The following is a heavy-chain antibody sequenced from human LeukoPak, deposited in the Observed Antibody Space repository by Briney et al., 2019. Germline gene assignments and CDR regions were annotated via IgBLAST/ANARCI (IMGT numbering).Heavy chain of an antibody. Sequence: PGGSLRLSCTVSGFTVSSNSMSWVRQAPGKGLEWVSFIYSDNTHYSDSVKGRFTISRDNSKNTLYLQMNSLRVEDTAVYYCAKDSRWDLTRLFDNWGQGTLVIVSS. CDR1: GFTVSSNS. J-gene: IGHJ4*02. D-gene: IGHD1-26*01. V-gene: IGHV3-53*01. CDR3: AKDSRWDLTRLFDN. CDR2: IYSDNT.